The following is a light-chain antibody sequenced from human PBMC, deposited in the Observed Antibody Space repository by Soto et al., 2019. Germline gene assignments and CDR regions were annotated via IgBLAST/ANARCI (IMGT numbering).Light chain of an antibody. V-gene: IGKV1-39*01. CDR3: QQSYSTPRT. Sequence: DRQMTQSPSSLSASVGDRVTITCRASQSISSYLNWYQQKPGKAPKLLIYAASSLQSGGPSRFSGSGSGTDFTLTISSLQPEDFATYYCQQSYSTPRTLGQGTKVEIK. CDR1: QSISSY. CDR2: AAS. J-gene: IGKJ1*01.